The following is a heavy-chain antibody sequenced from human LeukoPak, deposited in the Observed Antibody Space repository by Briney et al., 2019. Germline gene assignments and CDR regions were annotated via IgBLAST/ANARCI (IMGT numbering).Heavy chain of an antibody. CDR1: GFTFSSYA. Sequence: GGSLRLSCAASGFTFSSYAMSWVRQAPGKGLEWVSSISNSGGRTFYTDSVKGRFTISRDNSKITLYLQMNSLRAEDTAVYYCAKSYNGYESKPDYWGQGTLVTVYS. D-gene: IGHD5-12*01. J-gene: IGHJ4*02. CDR3: AKSYNGYESKPDY. CDR2: ISNSGGRT. V-gene: IGHV3-23*01.